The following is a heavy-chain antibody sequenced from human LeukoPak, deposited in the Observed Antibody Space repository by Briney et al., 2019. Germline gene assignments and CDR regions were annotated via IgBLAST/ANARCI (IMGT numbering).Heavy chain of an antibody. CDR3: ARDNSGPQD. V-gene: IGHV3-66*01. CDR2: MYNRGSP. J-gene: IGHJ4*02. D-gene: IGHD1-26*01. CDR1: GFTVSSNY. Sequence: GGSLRLSCAASGFTVSSNYMSWVRQAPGKGLECVSVMYNRGSPYYADSVKGRFTISRDNSKNTLYLQMNSLRAEDTAVYYCARDNSGPQDWGQGTLVTVSS.